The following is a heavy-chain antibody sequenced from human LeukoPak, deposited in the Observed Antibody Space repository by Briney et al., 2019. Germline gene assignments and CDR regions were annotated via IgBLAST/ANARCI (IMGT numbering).Heavy chain of an antibody. CDR2: IIPIFGTA. Sequence: ASVKVSCKASGGTFSSYAISWVRQAPGQGLEWMGGIIPIFGTANYAQKFQGRVTITTDESTSTAYMELSSLRSEDTGVYCCARGRGGWFGELLDYWGQGTLVTVSS. CDR1: GGTFSSYA. CDR3: ARGRGGWFGELLDY. J-gene: IGHJ4*02. D-gene: IGHD3-10*01. V-gene: IGHV1-69*05.